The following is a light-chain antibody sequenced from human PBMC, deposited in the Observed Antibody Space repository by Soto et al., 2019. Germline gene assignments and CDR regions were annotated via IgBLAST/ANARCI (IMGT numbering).Light chain of an antibody. CDR3: MQTTQFPLA. Sequence: DIVLTQTPLSSPVTLGQPASISCRSNRGLVHSDGNTYLSWLHQRPGQPPRLLIYKVSNRFSGVPDRFSGSGAVTYFTLEISRVEAEDVGIYYCMQTTQFPLAFGGGTKVEIK. CDR1: RGLVHSDGNTY. V-gene: IGKV2-24*01. J-gene: IGKJ4*01. CDR2: KVS.